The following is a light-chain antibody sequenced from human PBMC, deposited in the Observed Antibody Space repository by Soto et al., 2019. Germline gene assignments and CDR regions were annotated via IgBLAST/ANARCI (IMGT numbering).Light chain of an antibody. CDR2: DVN. V-gene: IGLV2-14*03. CDR3: NSWGTSTTV. J-gene: IGLJ1*01. CDR1: SSDAGGFNY. Sequence: QSALTQPASVSGSPGQSVTISCTGTSSDAGGFNYVSWYQQHPGKAPKLMIYDVNVRPSGVSNRFSGSKSGNTASLTISGLHAEDEADYFCNSWGTSTTVFGTGTKVTVL.